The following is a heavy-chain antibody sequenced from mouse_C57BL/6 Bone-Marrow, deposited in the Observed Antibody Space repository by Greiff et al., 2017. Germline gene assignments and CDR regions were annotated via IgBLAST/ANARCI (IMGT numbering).Heavy chain of an antibody. CDR2: IHPNSGST. CDR1: GYTFTSYW. CDR3: ARRGWLLLFDY. V-gene: IGHV1-64*01. Sequence: QVQLQQSGAELVKPGASVKLSCKASGYTFTSYWMHWVKQRPGQGLEWIGMIHPNSGSTNYNEKFKSKATLTVDKSSSTAYMQLSSLTSEDSAVYYCARRGWLLLFDYWGQSTTRTVSS. J-gene: IGHJ2*01. D-gene: IGHD2-3*01.